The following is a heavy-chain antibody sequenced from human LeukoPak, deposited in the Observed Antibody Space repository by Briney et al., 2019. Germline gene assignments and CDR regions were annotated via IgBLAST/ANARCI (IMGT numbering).Heavy chain of an antibody. CDR1: GGSISSYY. CDR2: IYYSGST. Sequence: PSETLSLTCTVSGGSISSYYWSWIRQPPGKGLEWIGYIYYSGSTNYNPSLKSRVTISVDTSKNQFSLKLSSVTAADTAVYYCASGRGYCSGGSCYYDAFDIWGQGTMVTVSS. D-gene: IGHD2-15*01. J-gene: IGHJ3*02. V-gene: IGHV4-59*01. CDR3: ASGRGYCSGGSCYYDAFDI.